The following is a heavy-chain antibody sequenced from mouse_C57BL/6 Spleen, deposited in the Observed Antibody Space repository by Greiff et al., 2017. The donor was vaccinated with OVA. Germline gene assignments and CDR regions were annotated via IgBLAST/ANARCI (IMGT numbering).Heavy chain of an antibody. CDR2: IHPNSGST. V-gene: IGHV1-64*01. CDR1: GYTFTSYW. D-gene: IGHD2-1*01. CDR3: ARDDGNYRFDY. J-gene: IGHJ2*01. Sequence: QVQLQQSGAELVKPGASVKLSCKASGYTFTSYWMHWVKQRPGQGLEWIGMIHPNSGSTNYNEKFKSKATLTVDKSSSTAYMQLSSLTSEDSAVYYCARDDGNYRFDYWGQGTTLTVSS.